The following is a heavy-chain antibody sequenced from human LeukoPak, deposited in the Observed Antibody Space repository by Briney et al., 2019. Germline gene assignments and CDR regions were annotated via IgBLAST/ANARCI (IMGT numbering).Heavy chain of an antibody. V-gene: IGHV4-34*01. CDR3: AREDGYFDL. J-gene: IGHJ2*01. Sequence: PSETLSLTCAVYGVSLTDYYWDWIRQPPGKGLEWIGEINHSGSTNYSPSLKNRVTISLDTSNNQFFLKLNSVTAADTAVYYFAREDGYFDLWGRGTLVTVSS. CDR1: GVSLTDYY. CDR2: INHSGST.